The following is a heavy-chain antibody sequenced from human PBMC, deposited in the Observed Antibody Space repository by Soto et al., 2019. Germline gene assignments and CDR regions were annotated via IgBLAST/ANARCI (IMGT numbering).Heavy chain of an antibody. CDR2: IGGSGRTT. J-gene: IGHJ4*02. V-gene: IGHV3-23*01. Sequence: EVQLLESGGGLVQPGGSLSLSCAASAFTFNNYAMSWVRQAPGKGLEWVSGIGGSGRTTYYADSVKGRFTISRDNSNNTLFLQLNSLRAEDTAVYYCAKSRYSDSSGDCYDYWGQGTLVTVSS. CDR3: AKSRYSDSSGDCYDY. CDR1: AFTFNNYA. D-gene: IGHD3-22*01.